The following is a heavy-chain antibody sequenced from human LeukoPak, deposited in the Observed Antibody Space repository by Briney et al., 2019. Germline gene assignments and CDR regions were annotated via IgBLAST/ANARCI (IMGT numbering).Heavy chain of an antibody. Sequence: PSETLSLACTVSGGSISSSSYYWGWIRQPPGKGLEWIGSIYYSGSTYYNPSLKSRVTISVDTSKNQFSLKLSSVTAADTAVYYCARLSRDTSGYPFDYWGQGTLVTVSS. D-gene: IGHD3-22*01. CDR2: IYYSGST. CDR3: ARLSRDTSGYPFDY. J-gene: IGHJ4*02. CDR1: GGSISSSSYY. V-gene: IGHV4-39*07.